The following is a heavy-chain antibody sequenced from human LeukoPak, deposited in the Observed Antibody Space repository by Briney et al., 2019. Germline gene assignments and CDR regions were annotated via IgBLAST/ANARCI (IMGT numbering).Heavy chain of an antibody. V-gene: IGHV4-4*07. Sequence: PWETLSLTCTVADGSISSYYWSWIRQHAGKGLEWIGRIHSSGSTNYNPSLKSRVTMSVDTSKNQFSLKLSSVTAADTAVYYCARDGSDYADYYYYYYMDVWGKGTTVTVSS. D-gene: IGHD5-12*01. CDR1: DGSISSYY. CDR2: IHSSGST. CDR3: ARDGSDYADYYYYYYMDV. J-gene: IGHJ6*03.